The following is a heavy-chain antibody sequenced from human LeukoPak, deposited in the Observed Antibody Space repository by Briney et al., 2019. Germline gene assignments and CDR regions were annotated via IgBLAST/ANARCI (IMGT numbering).Heavy chain of an antibody. D-gene: IGHD3-10*01. CDR1: GGSISSSSYY. V-gene: IGHV4-39*07. Sequence: SETLSLTCTVSGGSISSSSYYWGWIRQPPGKGLEWIGSIYYSGSTYYNPSPKSRVTISVDTSKNQFSLKLSSVTAADTAVYYCAKGAGAPKTNYYYGSGSTLDYWGQGTLVTVSS. J-gene: IGHJ4*02. CDR3: AKGAGAPKTNYYYGSGSTLDY. CDR2: IYYSGST.